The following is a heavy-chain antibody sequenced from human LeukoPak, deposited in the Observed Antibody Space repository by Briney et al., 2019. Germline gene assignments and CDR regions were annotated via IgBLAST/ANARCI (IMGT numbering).Heavy chain of an antibody. CDR1: GGSISSSNYY. V-gene: IGHV4-39*01. Sequence: SQTLSLTCTVSGGSISSSNYYWGWIRQPPGKGLEWIGSVYYSGNTYYNPSLKSRVTISVDTSKNHFSLNLTSVTAADAAMYYCARHAHYDFVTGLFDPWAQGTLVTVSS. CDR3: ARHAHYDFVTGLFDP. CDR2: VYYSGNT. J-gene: IGHJ5*02. D-gene: IGHD3-3*01.